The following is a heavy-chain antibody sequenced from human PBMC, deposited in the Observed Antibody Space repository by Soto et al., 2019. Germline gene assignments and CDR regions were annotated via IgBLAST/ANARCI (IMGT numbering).Heavy chain of an antibody. CDR3: AREWDSSGPNWFDP. V-gene: IGHV3-48*02. J-gene: IGHJ5*02. CDR2: ISSSSSTI. Sequence: PGKGLEWVSYISSSSSTIYYADSVKGRFTISRDNAKNSLYLQMNSLRDEDTAVYYCAREWDSSGPNWFDPWGQGTLVTVSS. D-gene: IGHD3-22*01.